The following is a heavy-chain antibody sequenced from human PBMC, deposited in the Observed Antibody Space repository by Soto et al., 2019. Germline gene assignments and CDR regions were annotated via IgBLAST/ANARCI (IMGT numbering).Heavy chain of an antibody. D-gene: IGHD3-22*01. CDR2: IFHSGNA. V-gene: IGHV4-59*08. CDR3: ARHMYYYDSSGYAY. J-gene: IGHJ4*02. CDR1: GGSMRNVY. Sequence: SETLSLTCSVSGGSMRNVYWSWIRQPPGKGLEWIGFIFHSGNANYSPSFQGHVTISADKSISTAYLQWSSLKASDTAMYYCARHMYYYDSSGYAYWGQGTLVTVSS.